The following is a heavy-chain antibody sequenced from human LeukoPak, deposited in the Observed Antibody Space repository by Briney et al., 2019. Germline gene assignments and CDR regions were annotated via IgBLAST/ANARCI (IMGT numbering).Heavy chain of an antibody. D-gene: IGHD3-10*01. V-gene: IGHV3-30*18. CDR3: AKEGYYGSGSFPDH. CDR2: VSFDGSSE. J-gene: IGHJ5*02. Sequence: GGSLRLSCVASGFTFSNYGMHWVRQAPGKGLEWVAVVSFDGSSEDYADSVKGRFTISRDSSKNTLYLLMSSLRTEDTAVYYCAKEGYYGSGSFPDHWGQGTLVTVSS. CDR1: GFTFSNYG.